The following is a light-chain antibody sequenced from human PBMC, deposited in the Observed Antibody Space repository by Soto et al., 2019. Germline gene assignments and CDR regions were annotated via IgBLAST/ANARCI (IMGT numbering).Light chain of an antibody. J-gene: IGKJ4*01. CDR1: QSVSSSY. CDR2: GAS. V-gene: IGKV3-20*01. CDR3: QQYGSSPT. Sequence: EIVLTQSPGTLSLSPGERATLSCRASQSVSSSYLAWYQQKPGQAPRLLIYGASSRATGIPDRFSGSGSGTDFTLTISRLEPEDFAVYYSQQYGSSPTFGGGTXVDIK.